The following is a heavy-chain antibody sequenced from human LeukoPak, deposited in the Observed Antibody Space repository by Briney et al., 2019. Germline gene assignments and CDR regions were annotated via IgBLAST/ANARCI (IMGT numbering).Heavy chain of an antibody. V-gene: IGHV1-2*02. J-gene: IGHJ4*02. D-gene: IGHD6-6*01. CDR3: ARATSIAARMVYAY. CDR1: GYTFTGYY. Sequence: ASVKVSCKASGYTFTGYYMHWVRQAPGQGLEWMGWINPNSGGTNYAQKFQGRVIMTRDTSISTAYMELSRLRSDDTAVYYCARATSIAARMVYAYWGQGTLVTVSS. CDR2: INPNSGGT.